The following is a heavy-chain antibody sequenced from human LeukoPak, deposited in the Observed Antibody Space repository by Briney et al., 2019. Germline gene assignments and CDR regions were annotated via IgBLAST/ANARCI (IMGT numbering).Heavy chain of an antibody. V-gene: IGHV3-49*04. Sequence: GGSLRLSCTASGFTFGDYAXSXVXXAPXKXLEWVGFIRSKAYGGTTEYAASVKGRFTISRDDSKSIAYLQMNSLKTEDTXVYYCTRGYDFWSFWGQGTLVTVSS. J-gene: IGHJ4*02. CDR1: GFTFGDYA. CDR2: IRSKAYGGTT. D-gene: IGHD3-3*01. CDR3: TRGYDFWSF.